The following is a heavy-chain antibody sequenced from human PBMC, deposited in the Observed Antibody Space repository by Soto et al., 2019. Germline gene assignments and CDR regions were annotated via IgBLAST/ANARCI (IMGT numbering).Heavy chain of an antibody. CDR3: ARLGYCSGGSCDYYYGMDV. D-gene: IGHD2-15*01. Sequence: SETLSLTCTVSGGSISSSSYYWGWIRQPPGRGLEWIGSIYYSGSTYYNPSLKSRVTISVDTSKNQFSLKLSSVTAADTAVYYCARLGYCSGGSCDYYYGMDVCGQGTSVTGSS. V-gene: IGHV4-39*01. CDR2: IYYSGST. J-gene: IGHJ6*02. CDR1: GGSISSSSYY.